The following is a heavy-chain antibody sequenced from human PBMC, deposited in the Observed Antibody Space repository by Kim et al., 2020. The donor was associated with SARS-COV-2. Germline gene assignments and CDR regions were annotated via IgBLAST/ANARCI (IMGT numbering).Heavy chain of an antibody. Sequence: STNYNPSLKSRVTISVDTSKNQFSLKLSSVTAADTAVYYCARGRPAVAVVWGQGTLVTVSS. D-gene: IGHD6-19*01. V-gene: IGHV4-34*01. J-gene: IGHJ4*02. CDR2: ST. CDR3: ARGRPAVAVV.